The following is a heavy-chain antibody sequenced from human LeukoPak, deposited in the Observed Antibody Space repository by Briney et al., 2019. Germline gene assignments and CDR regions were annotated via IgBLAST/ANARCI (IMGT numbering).Heavy chain of an antibody. CDR1: GFTLSNYC. CDR3: SRDFVGADDY. CDR2: INPGGSRI. J-gene: IGHJ4*02. Sequence: GGSLRLSCAASGFTLSNYCMHWVRQAPGKGPVWVSRINPGGSRIDYAESVRGRFTISRDSAKNTLYLQMNSLRAEDTAVYYCSRDFVGADDYWGQGTLVTVSS. D-gene: IGHD1-26*01. V-gene: IGHV3-74*01.